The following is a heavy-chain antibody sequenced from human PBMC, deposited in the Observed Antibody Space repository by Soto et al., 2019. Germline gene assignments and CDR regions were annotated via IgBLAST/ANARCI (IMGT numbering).Heavy chain of an antibody. D-gene: IGHD3-10*01. Sequence: ASVKVSCKASGYTFTSYYMHWVRQAPGQGLEWMGIINPSGGSTSYAQKFQGRVTMTRDTSTSTVYMELSSLRSEDTAVYYCARDHNYYGSGRSGYYYFRMDVWGQGTTVTVSS. CDR3: ARDHNYYGSGRSGYYYFRMDV. CDR1: GYTFTSYY. CDR2: INPSGGST. J-gene: IGHJ6*02. V-gene: IGHV1-46*03.